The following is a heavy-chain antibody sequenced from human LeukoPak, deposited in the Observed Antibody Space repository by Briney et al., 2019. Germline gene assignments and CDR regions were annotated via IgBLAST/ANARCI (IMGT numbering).Heavy chain of an antibody. CDR3: ARVDTNKIPAAHTYFDY. Sequence: SVKVSCKASGGTFSSYAISWVRQAPGQGLEWMGGIIPIFGTANYAQKFQGRVTIAADESTSTAYMELSSLRSEDTAVYYCARVDTNKIPAAHTYFDYWGQGTLVTVSS. J-gene: IGHJ4*02. CDR2: IIPIFGTA. D-gene: IGHD2-2*01. CDR1: GGTFSSYA. V-gene: IGHV1-69*13.